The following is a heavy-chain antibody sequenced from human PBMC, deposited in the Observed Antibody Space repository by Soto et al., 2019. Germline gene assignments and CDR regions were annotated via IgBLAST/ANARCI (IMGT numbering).Heavy chain of an antibody. CDR1: GFTFSSYA. CDR2: ISGSGGST. CDR3: AKDCSSRYDFCPGGDY. J-gene: IGHJ4*02. V-gene: IGHV3-23*01. Sequence: GGSLRLSCAASGFTFSSYAMSWVRQAPGKGLEWVSAISGSGGSTYYADSVKGRFTISRDNSKNTLYLQMNSLRAEDTAVYYCAKDCSSRYDFCPGGDYWGQGTLVTVSS. D-gene: IGHD3-3*01.